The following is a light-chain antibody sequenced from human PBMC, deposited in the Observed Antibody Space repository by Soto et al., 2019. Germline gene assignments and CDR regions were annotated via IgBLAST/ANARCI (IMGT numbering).Light chain of an antibody. CDR1: SSDVGRYNY. CDR3: ASYAGSIHYV. V-gene: IGLV2-14*03. CDR2: VVD. Sequence: LTQPASVSGSPGQSITISCTGTSSDVGRYNYVSWYQQHPGKAPKLIIYVVDNRPSGVSNRFSGSKSGNTASLTISGLQAEDESDYYCASYAGSIHYVFGTGTKVTVL. J-gene: IGLJ1*01.